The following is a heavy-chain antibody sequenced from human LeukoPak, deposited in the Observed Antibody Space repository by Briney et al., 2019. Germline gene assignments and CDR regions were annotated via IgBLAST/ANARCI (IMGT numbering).Heavy chain of an antibody. D-gene: IGHD3-10*02. CDR2: ISSSSSYI. J-gene: IGHJ6*04. Sequence: GGSLRLSCAASGFTFSSYSMNWVRQTPGKGLEWVSSISSSSSYIYYADSVKGRFTISRDNAKNSLCLQMNSLRAEDTAVYYCAELGITMIGGVWGKGTTVTISS. CDR1: GFTFSSYS. CDR3: AELGITMIGGV. V-gene: IGHV3-21*01.